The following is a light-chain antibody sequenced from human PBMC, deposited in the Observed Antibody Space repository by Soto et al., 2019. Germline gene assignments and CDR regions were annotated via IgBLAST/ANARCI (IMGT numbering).Light chain of an antibody. J-gene: IGKJ3*01. V-gene: IGKV3-20*01. CDR1: QSVSSSY. CDR2: GAS. CDR3: QQYGSS. Sequence: EIVLTQSPGTLSLSPGERATLSCRASQSVSSSYLAWYQQKPGQAPRLLIDGASSRATGIPDMFSCSGSGTDCTCTISRLEPEDFAGYYCQQYGSSFGPGTKVDIK.